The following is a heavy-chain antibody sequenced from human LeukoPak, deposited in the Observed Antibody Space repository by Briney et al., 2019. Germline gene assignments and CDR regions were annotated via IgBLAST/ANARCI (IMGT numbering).Heavy chain of an antibody. Sequence: GESLKISCKVSGYSFSTHWIGWVRQMPGKGLEWMGIIYPSDSDTRYSPSFQGQVTISADKSISTAYLQWSSLKASDTAMYYCARPHTLDRTTKFYFDYWGQGTLVTVSS. J-gene: IGHJ4*02. D-gene: IGHD1-14*01. CDR1: GYSFSTHW. CDR2: IYPSDSDT. CDR3: ARPHTLDRTTKFYFDY. V-gene: IGHV5-51*01.